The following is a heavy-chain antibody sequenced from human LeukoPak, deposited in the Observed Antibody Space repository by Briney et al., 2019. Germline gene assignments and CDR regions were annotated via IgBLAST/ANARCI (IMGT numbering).Heavy chain of an antibody. CDR3: ASGNRVLRFLEWLPRRGMDV. Sequence: NPGGSLRFSCAASGFTFSSYSMNWVRQAPGKGLEWVSSISSSSSYIYYADSVKGRFTISRDNAKNSLYLQMNSLRAEDTAVYYCASGNRVLRFLEWLPRRGMDVWGQGTTVTVSS. CDR2: ISSSSSYI. D-gene: IGHD3-3*01. J-gene: IGHJ6*02. V-gene: IGHV3-21*01. CDR1: GFTFSSYS.